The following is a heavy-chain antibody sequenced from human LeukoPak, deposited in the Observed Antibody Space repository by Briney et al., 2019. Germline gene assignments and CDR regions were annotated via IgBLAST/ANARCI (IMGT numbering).Heavy chain of an antibody. J-gene: IGHJ4*02. Sequence: SETLSLTRIVPGGSISSSSYYWAWLRQSPGKGLEWIGTFSSGGSAYYNPSLTSRVSISKDTSDNQFSLRLYSVTAADTAVYYCARKQTGTKYDVWGQGTQVTVSS. CDR3: ARKQTGTKYDV. V-gene: IGHV4-39*07. CDR2: FSSGGSA. CDR1: GGSISSSSYY. D-gene: IGHD1-7*01.